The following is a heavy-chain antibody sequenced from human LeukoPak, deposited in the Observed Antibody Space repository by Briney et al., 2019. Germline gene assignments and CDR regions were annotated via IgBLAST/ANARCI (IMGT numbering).Heavy chain of an antibody. D-gene: IGHD1-26*01. CDR3: ARDNGGARNFDY. CDR1: GFTFGDYG. J-gene: IGHJ4*02. Sequence: GRSLRPSCIASGFTFGDYGMSWVRQAPGKGLEWVGFIRSKGYGGTTEYAASVKERFTISRDDSKSIVYLQMNSMKTEDIAVYYCARDNGGARNFDYWGQGTLVTVSS. V-gene: IGHV3-49*04. CDR2: IRSKGYGGTT.